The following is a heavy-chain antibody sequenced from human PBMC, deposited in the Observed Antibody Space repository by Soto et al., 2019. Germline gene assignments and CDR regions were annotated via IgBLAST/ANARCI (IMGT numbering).Heavy chain of an antibody. D-gene: IGHD2-2*01. CDR3: ARGIGYCSSTNCYSSRRLSFDS. CDR1: GGSFSGYY. CDR2: VNHSGTT. V-gene: IGHV4-34*01. J-gene: IGHJ4*02. Sequence: QVQLQQWGAGLLKPSETLSLTCAVYGGSFSGYYWTWIRQSPEKGLEWIGEVNHSGTTYYNPSLKTRVTIAAHTPKNQLSLKTSSVTAADTAVYYCARGIGYCSSTNCYSSRRLSFDSWGQGTLVTVSS.